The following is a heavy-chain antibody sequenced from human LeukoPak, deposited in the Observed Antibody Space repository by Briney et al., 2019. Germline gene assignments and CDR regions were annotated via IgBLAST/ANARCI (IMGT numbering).Heavy chain of an antibody. J-gene: IGHJ6*03. V-gene: IGHV4-34*01. CDR3: ARGRDSSSWYYYYYYMDV. CDR2: INHSGST. CDR1: GGSFSGYY. D-gene: IGHD6-13*01. Sequence: SETLSLTCAVYGGSFSGYYWSWIRQPPGKGLEWIGEINHSGSTNYNPSLKSRVTISVDTSKNQFPLKLSSVTAADTAVYYCARGRDSSSWYYYYYYMDVWGKGTTVTVSS.